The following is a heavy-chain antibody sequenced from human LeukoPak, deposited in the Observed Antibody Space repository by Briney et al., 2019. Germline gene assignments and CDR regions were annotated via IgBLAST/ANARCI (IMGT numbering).Heavy chain of an antibody. Sequence: GGSLRLSCAASGFTFSSYSMNWVRRAPGKGLEWVSSISSSSSYIYYADSVKGRFTISRDSAKNSLYLQMNSLRAEDTAVYYCARDQRAAAGTYYYGMDVWGQGTTVTVSS. J-gene: IGHJ6*02. CDR1: GFTFSSYS. D-gene: IGHD6-13*01. CDR2: ISSSSSYI. CDR3: ARDQRAAAGTYYYGMDV. V-gene: IGHV3-21*01.